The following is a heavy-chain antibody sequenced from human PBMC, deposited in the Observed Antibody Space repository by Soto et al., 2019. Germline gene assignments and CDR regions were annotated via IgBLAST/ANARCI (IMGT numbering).Heavy chain of an antibody. CDR1: GFPFSDYY. V-gene: IGHV3-11*06. J-gene: IGHJ4*02. CDR3: ARDLASSSTNYFDS. Sequence: GGSLRLSCEASGFPFSDYYMSWIRQAPGKGLEWLAYISGGSDYTNSAQSVKGRFTISRDNARASLFLQMDDLRVDDTAMYYCARDLASSSTNYFDSWGQGILVTVSS. CDR2: ISGGSDYT. D-gene: IGHD2-8*01.